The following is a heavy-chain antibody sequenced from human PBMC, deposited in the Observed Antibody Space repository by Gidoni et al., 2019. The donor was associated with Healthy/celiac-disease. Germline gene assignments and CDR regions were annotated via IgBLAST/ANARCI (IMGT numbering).Heavy chain of an antibody. Sequence: QVQLVQSGAEVKKPGSSVKFSCMASGGTFSSYAISWVRQAPGQGLEWMGGIIPIFATANYAKKFQGRVTITADKSTSTAYMELCSLRSEDTAVYYCARGRYCSGGSCYPNYYGMDVWGQGTTVTVSS. CDR1: GGTFSSYA. V-gene: IGHV1-69*06. D-gene: IGHD2-15*01. CDR3: ARGRYCSGGSCYPNYYGMDV. CDR2: IIPIFATA. J-gene: IGHJ6*02.